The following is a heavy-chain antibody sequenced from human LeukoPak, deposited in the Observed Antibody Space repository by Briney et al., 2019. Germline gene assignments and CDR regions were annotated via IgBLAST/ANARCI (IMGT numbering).Heavy chain of an antibody. CDR1: GFTFSSYA. CDR2: ISYDGSNK. Sequence: PGGSLRLSCAASGFTFSSYAMHWVRQAPGKGLEWVAVISYDGSNKYYADSVKGRFTISRDNSKNTLYLQMNSLRAEDTAVYYCAKDPRRYSRTGGYFEYWGQGILVTVSS. J-gene: IGHJ4*02. V-gene: IGHV3-30*04. CDR3: AKDPRRYSRTGGYFEY. D-gene: IGHD6-13*01.